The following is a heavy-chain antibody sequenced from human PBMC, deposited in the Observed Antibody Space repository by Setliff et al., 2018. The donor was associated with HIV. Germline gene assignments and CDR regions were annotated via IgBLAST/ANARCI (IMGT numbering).Heavy chain of an antibody. V-gene: IGHV3-21*04. CDR2: ISTSSSFK. J-gene: IGHJ4*02. Sequence: PGGSLRLSCAASGFTFSSYSMNWVRQAPGKGPEWVSSISTSSSFKYYTDSVKGRFTISRDNAKNSLYLQMNSLRAEDTALYYCAKWGIAVAGDAQGFDYWGQGTLVTVSS. CDR3: AKWGIAVAGDAQGFDY. D-gene: IGHD6-19*01. CDR1: GFTFSSYS.